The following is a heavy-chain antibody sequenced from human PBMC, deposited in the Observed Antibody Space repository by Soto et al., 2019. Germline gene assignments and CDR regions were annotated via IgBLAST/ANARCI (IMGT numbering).Heavy chain of an antibody. CDR2: ISGSGGSR. CDR1: GFTFNSYA. V-gene: IGHV3-23*01. Sequence: HPGGSLRLSCAASGFTFNSYAMSWVRQAPGKGLEWVSVISGSGGSRYYADSVKGRFTISRDNSKNTLYLQMNSLRAEDTAVYYCAKAGYCTNGVCYLYYFDYRGQGTLVTVSS. J-gene: IGHJ4*02. CDR3: AKAGYCTNGVCYLYYFDY. D-gene: IGHD2-8*01.